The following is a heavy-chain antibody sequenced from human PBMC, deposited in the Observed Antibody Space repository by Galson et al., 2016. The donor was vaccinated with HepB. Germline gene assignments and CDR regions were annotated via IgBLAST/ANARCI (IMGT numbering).Heavy chain of an antibody. CDR3: AGVSSDNWFDP. CDR1: GYPFTSSE. D-gene: IGHD6-6*01. CDR2: MNPNTGIT. J-gene: IGHJ5*02. V-gene: IGHV1-8*02. Sequence: SVKVSCKASGYPFTSSEINWMRQATGQGLEWMGWMNPNTGITGYAQKFQGRVALTRNTSSSTAYMELSSLRPDDTAVYYCAGVSSDNWFDPWGQGTLVTVSS.